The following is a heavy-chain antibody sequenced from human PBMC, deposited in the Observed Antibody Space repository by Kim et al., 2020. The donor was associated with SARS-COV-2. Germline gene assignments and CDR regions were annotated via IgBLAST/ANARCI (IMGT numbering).Heavy chain of an antibody. Sequence: GGSLRLSCSASGFTFSNYPMNWVRQAPGQGLEWVSLISGSGRATYYADSVKGRFTISRDNSKNTIFLQMNSLRADDMAIYYCAKDGGFCNGGTCYRFFVSWGQGTLVTFS. J-gene: IGHJ4*02. CDR2: ISGSGRAT. CDR3: AKDGGFCNGGTCYRFFVS. V-gene: IGHV3-23*01. CDR1: GFTFSNYP. D-gene: IGHD2-15*01.